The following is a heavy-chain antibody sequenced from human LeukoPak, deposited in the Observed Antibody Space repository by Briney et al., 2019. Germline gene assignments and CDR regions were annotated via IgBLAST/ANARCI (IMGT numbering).Heavy chain of an antibody. CDR1: GYTFSSYE. Sequence: ASVKVSCKASGYTFSSYEINWVRQASGQGPEWMGGISTHKGNTNYAQKFQGRVTMTTATSTSTAYMELRSLRSDDTAVYYCARVRSASAGTASAFDIWGQGTMVTVSS. J-gene: IGHJ3*02. CDR2: ISTHKGNT. CDR3: ARVRSASAGTASAFDI. V-gene: IGHV1-18*01. D-gene: IGHD2-21*02.